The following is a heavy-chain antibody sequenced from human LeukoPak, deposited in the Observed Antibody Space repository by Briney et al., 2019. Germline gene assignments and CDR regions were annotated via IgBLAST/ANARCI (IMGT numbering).Heavy chain of an antibody. CDR1: AVTFNNYW. V-gene: IGHV5-51*01. J-gene: IGHJ4*02. D-gene: IGHD3-3*01. CDR2: IYPGDSET. CDR3: ARLSTRLLDH. Sequence: GESLKISCKGSAVTFNNYWIGWVRQLPGKGLDWMGIIYPGDSETRYSPSFQGQVTMSVDKSINTAYLHWGSLKASDTAIYFCARLSTRLLDHWGQGTRVTVSS.